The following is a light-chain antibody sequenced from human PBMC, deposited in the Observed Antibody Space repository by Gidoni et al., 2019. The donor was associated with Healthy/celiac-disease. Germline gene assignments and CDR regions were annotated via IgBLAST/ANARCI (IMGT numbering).Light chain of an antibody. V-gene: IGLV3-21*02. Sequence: SYVLTQPPSVSVAPGQTARITCGGNNIGSKSVHWYQQKPGQAPVLVVYDDSDRPSGIPERFSGSNSVNTATLTISRFEAVDEADYYCQVWDSSSDHPVVFGGGTKLTVL. CDR3: QVWDSSSDHPVV. J-gene: IGLJ2*01. CDR2: DDS. CDR1: NIGSKS.